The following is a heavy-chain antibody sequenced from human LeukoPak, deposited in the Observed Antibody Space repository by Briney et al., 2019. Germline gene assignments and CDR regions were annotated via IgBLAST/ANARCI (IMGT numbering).Heavy chain of an antibody. CDR1: GFTFSSYS. Sequence: PGGYLRLSCAASGFTFSSYSMNWVRQAPGKGLEWVSSISSSSSYIYYADSMKGRFTISRDNAKNSLYLQMNSLRAEDTAVYYCARASSSWYYFDYWGQGTLVTVSS. J-gene: IGHJ4*02. D-gene: IGHD6-13*01. V-gene: IGHV3-21*01. CDR2: ISSSSSYI. CDR3: ARASSSWYYFDY.